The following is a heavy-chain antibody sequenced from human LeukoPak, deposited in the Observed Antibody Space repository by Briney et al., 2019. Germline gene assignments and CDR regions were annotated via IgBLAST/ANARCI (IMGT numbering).Heavy chain of an antibody. CDR2: ISSSSSYI. CDR3: ASSRGYSYGYCY. D-gene: IGHD5-18*01. CDR1: GFTFSSYW. V-gene: IGHV3-21*01. Sequence: GGSLRLSCAASGFTFSSYWMSWVRQAPGKGLEWVSSISSSSSYIYYADSVKGRFTISRDNAENSLYLQMNSLRAEDTAVYYCASSRGYSYGYCYWGQGTLVTVSS. J-gene: IGHJ4*02.